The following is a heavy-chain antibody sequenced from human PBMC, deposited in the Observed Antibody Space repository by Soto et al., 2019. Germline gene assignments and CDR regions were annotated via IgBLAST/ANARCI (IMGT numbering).Heavy chain of an antibody. CDR1: GGSISSSNW. CDR2: IYQSGRT. J-gene: IGHJ4*02. Sequence: QVQLQESGPGLVKPSGTLSLTCAVSGGSISSSNWWRWVRQPPGKGLEWIGEIYQSGRTNYNPSLKSRVTISVDKSKNQFSLKLSSATAADTAVYYCASATSGPRRLTGYPLNPNYFDYWGQGTLVTVSS. V-gene: IGHV4-4*02. D-gene: IGHD3-9*01. CDR3: ASATSGPRRLTGYPLNPNYFDY.